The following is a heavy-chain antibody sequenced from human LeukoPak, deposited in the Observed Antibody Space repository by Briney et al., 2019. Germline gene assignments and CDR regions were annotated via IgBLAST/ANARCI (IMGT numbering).Heavy chain of an antibody. D-gene: IGHD4-11*01. V-gene: IGHV1-18*04. CDR3: ARVRNDYKPRDPFDY. Sequence: VASVKVSCKASGHTFTSNGISWVRQAPGQGLEWMGWISTYNGNTNYAEKLQGRVTMTTDTPTSTAYMELRTLRSDDTAVYYCARVRNDYKPRDPFDYWGQGTLVTVSS. CDR2: ISTYNGNT. CDR1: GHTFTSNG. J-gene: IGHJ4*02.